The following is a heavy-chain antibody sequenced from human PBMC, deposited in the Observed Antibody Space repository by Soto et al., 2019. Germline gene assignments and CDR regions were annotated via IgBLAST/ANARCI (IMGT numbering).Heavy chain of an antibody. J-gene: IGHJ4*02. D-gene: IGHD1-1*01. CDR1: GGSLSSGGYS. Sequence: SETLSVTCAVAGGSLSSGGYSWSWIRQPPGKGLEWLGYIYHSGSTYYNPSLKSRVTISVDTSNNQFSLNLRSVTAADTAVYYCASKPQNWNIWMVYWGPGILVTVSS. V-gene: IGHV4-30-2*01. CDR3: ASKPQNWNIWMVY. CDR2: IYHSGST.